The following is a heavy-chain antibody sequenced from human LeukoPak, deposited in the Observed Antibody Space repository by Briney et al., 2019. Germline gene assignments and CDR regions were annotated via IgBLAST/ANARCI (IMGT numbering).Heavy chain of an antibody. Sequence: SETLSLTCTVSGGSIISSSHYWAWIRQPPGKGLEWLATISESGTTYYNPSLKSRVTISVDTSKNQFSLKLGSVTAADTAVFYCARYSGSYFDYWGQGTLVTVSS. D-gene: IGHD3-10*01. CDR3: ARYSGSYFDY. CDR2: ISESGTT. CDR1: GGSIISSSHY. V-gene: IGHV4-39*01. J-gene: IGHJ4*02.